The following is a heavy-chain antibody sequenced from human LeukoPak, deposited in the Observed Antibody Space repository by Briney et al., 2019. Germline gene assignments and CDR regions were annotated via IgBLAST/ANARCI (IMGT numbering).Heavy chain of an antibody. J-gene: IGHJ6*02. CDR1: GGTFSSYA. Sequence: GASVKVSCKASGGTFSSYAISWVRQAPGQGLEWMGWINPNSGGTNYAQKFQGRVTMTRDTSISTAYMELSRLRSDDTAVYYCAREYCSSTSCYLGLDVWGQGTTVTVSS. CDR3: AREYCSSTSCYLGLDV. V-gene: IGHV1-2*02. CDR2: INPNSGGT. D-gene: IGHD2-2*01.